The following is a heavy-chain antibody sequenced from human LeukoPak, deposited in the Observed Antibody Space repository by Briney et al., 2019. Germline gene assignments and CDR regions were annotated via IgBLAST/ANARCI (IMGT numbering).Heavy chain of an antibody. Sequence: ASVKVSCTASGYTFTSYDINWVRQATGQGLEWMGWMNPNSGNTGYAQKFQGRVTMTTDTSTSTAYMELRSLRSDDTAVYYCASGFDYGDYEVQHWGQGTLVTVSS. V-gene: IGHV1-8*01. CDR1: GYTFTSYD. D-gene: IGHD4-17*01. CDR2: MNPNSGNT. J-gene: IGHJ1*01. CDR3: ASGFDYGDYEVQH.